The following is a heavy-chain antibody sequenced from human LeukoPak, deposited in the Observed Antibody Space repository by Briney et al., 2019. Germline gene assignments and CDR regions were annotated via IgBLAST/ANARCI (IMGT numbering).Heavy chain of an antibody. V-gene: IGHV4-38-2*02. J-gene: IGHJ3*02. CDR1: GYSISSGYY. Sequence: SETLSPTCTVSGYSISSGYYWGWIRQPPGKGLEWIGSIYHSGSTYYNPSLKSRVTISVDTSKNQFSLKLSSVTAADTAVYYCARAPAYDAFDIWGQGTMVTVSS. D-gene: IGHD1-14*01. CDR2: IYHSGST. CDR3: ARAPAYDAFDI.